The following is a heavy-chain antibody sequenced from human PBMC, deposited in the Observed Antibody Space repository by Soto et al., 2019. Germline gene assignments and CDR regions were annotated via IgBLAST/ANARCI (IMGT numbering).Heavy chain of an antibody. CDR3: AKSGIKYYYDSSGLAH. D-gene: IGHD3-22*01. CDR2: ISGSGGST. V-gene: IGHV3-23*01. Sequence: EVQLLESGGGLVQPGGSLRLSCVASGFTFSSYAMSWVRQAPGKGLEWVSAISGSGGSTYYADSVKGRFTISRDNSKNTLYLQMNSLRAEDTAVYYCAKSGIKYYYDSSGLAHWGQGTLVTVSS. CDR1: GFTFSSYA. J-gene: IGHJ4*02.